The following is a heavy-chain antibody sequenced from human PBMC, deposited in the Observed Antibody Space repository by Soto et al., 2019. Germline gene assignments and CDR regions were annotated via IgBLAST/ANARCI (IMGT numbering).Heavy chain of an antibody. CDR1: GYSFTSYW. CDR3: ASQSSYYDFWSGTPASAFDI. CDR2: IYPGDSDT. Sequence: PGESLKISCKGSGYSFTSYWIGWVRQMPGKGLEWMGIIYPGDSDTRYSPSFQGQVTISADKSISTAYLQWSSLKASDTAMYYCASQSSYYDFWSGTPASAFDIWGQGTMVTVS. J-gene: IGHJ3*02. V-gene: IGHV5-51*01. D-gene: IGHD3-3*01.